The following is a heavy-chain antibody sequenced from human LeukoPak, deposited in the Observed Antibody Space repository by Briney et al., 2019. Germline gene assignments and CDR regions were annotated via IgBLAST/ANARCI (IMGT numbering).Heavy chain of an antibody. J-gene: IGHJ6*03. CDR3: ARENRYCSSTSCSYYYYMDV. Sequence: SETLSLTCTVSGGSISSYYWSWIRQPPGKGLECIGYIYYSGSTNYNPSLKSRVTISVDTSKNQCSLKLSSVTAADTAVYYCARENRYCSSTSCSYYYYMDVWGKGTTVTVSS. CDR1: GGSISSYY. CDR2: IYYSGST. V-gene: IGHV4-59*01. D-gene: IGHD2-2*01.